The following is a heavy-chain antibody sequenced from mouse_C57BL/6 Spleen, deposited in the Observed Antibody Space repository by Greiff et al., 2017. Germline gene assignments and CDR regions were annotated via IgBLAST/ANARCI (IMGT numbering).Heavy chain of an antibody. Sequence: QVQLQQSGAELVRPGASVTLSCKASGYTFTDYEMHWVKQTPVHGLEWIGAIDPETGGTAYNQKFKGKAILTADKSSSTAYMGLRSLTSEDSAVYYCTRPTVVAHYAMDYWGQGTSVTVSS. CDR2: IDPETGGT. CDR3: TRPTVVAHYAMDY. J-gene: IGHJ4*01. D-gene: IGHD1-1*01. V-gene: IGHV1-15*01. CDR1: GYTFTDYE.